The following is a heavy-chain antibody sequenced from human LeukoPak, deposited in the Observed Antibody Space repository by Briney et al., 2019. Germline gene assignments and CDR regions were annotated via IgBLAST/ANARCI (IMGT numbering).Heavy chain of an antibody. CDR1: GGSISNYY. CDR2: IHYSGST. J-gene: IGHJ4*02. CDR3: ARNYDFWSGYLDY. Sequence: SSETLSLTCTVSGGSISNYYWSWIRQPPGKGLEWIGYIHYSGSTDNNPSLKSRVTISVDTSKNQFSLKLTSVTAADTAVYYCARNYDFWSGYLDYWGQGTLVTVSS. D-gene: IGHD3-3*01. V-gene: IGHV4-59*01.